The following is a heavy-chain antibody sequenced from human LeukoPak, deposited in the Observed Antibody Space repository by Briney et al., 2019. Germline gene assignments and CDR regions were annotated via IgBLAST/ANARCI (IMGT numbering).Heavy chain of an antibody. CDR2: ISGSGAST. V-gene: IGHV3-23*01. Sequence: PGGSLRLSCAVSGFTFSTYAMSWVRQAPGKGLEWVSGISGSGASTYYADSVKGRFTISRDNSKNTLYLQMNSLRAEDTAIYYCAKRTDGSGIYYSFDFWGQGTLVTVSS. D-gene: IGHD3-10*01. CDR3: AKRTDGSGIYYSFDF. CDR1: GFTFSTYA. J-gene: IGHJ4*02.